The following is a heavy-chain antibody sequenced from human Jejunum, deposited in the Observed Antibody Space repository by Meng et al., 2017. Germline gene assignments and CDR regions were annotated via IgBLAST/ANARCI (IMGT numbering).Heavy chain of an antibody. CDR2: IKSKRDGETT. V-gene: IGHV3-15*01. CDR1: GFTFSGAW. D-gene: IGHD1-1*01. J-gene: IGHJ4*02. CDR3: THGHLAGTFFDY. Sequence: SCAVSGFTFSGAWMSWVRQAPGKGLEWVSRIKSKRDGETTDYAAPVKGRFTISRDDSENTVYLQMNSLKAEDTAVYYCTHGHLAGTFFDYWSQGILVTVSS.